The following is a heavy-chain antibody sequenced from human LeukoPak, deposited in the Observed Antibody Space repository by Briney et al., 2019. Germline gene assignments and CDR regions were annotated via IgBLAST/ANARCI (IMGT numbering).Heavy chain of an antibody. D-gene: IGHD2-15*01. CDR1: GFTFSSYS. CDR2: ISSSSSYI. J-gene: IGHJ6*02. V-gene: IGHV3-21*01. CDR3: ARGPGLLEYYYGMDV. Sequence: GGSLRLSCAASGFTFSSYSMNWVRQAPGKGLEWVSSISSSSSYIYYADSVKGRFTISRDNAKNSLYLQMNSLRAEDTAVYYCARGPGLLEYYYGMDVWGQGTTVTVSS.